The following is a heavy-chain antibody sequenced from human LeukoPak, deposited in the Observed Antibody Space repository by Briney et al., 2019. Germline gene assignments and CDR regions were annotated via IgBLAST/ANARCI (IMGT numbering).Heavy chain of an antibody. Sequence: SETLSLTCTVSGGSISSSYYYWGWIRQPPGKGLEWIGSIYYSGSTYYNPSLKSRVTISVDTSKNQFSLKLRSVTAADTAVYYCAREAAAGISPYYFDYWGQGTLVTVSS. D-gene: IGHD6-13*01. V-gene: IGHV4-39*07. CDR2: IYYSGST. CDR1: GGSISSSYYY. CDR3: AREAAAGISPYYFDY. J-gene: IGHJ4*02.